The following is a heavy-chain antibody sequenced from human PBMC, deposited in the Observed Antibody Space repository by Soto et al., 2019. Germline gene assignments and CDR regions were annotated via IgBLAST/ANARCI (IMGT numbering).Heavy chain of an antibody. CDR2: INAGNGNT. V-gene: IGHV1-3*01. CDR1: GYTFTGYG. Sequence: ASVKVSCKASGYTFTGYGMHWVRQAPGQRLEWMGWINAGNGNTKYSQKFQGRVTITRDTSASTAYMELSSLRSEDTAGYYCARSIVVVTALDYWGQGTLVTVSS. CDR3: ARSIVVVTALDY. J-gene: IGHJ4*02. D-gene: IGHD2-21*02.